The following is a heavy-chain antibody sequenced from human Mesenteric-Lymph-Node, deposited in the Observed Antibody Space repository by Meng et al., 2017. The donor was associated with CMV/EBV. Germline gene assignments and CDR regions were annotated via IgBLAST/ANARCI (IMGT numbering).Heavy chain of an antibody. D-gene: IGHD3-3*01. CDR1: GGSISSYY. J-gene: IGHJ6*02. V-gene: IGHV4-59*01. CDR2: IYYSGST. Sequence: SETLSLTCTVSGGSISSYYWSWIRQLPGKGLEWIGYIYYSGSTNYNPSLKSRVTISVDTSKNQFSLKLSSVTAADTAVYYCARGPYYDFWIGYLEGNYYYYGMDVWGQGTTVTVSS. CDR3: ARGPYYDFWIGYLEGNYYYYGMDV.